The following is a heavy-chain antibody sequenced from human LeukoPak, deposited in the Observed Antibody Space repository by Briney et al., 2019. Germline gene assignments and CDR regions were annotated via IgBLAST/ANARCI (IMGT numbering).Heavy chain of an antibody. CDR3: ARVNKMRSGILMGFDP. D-gene: IGHD3-10*01. Sequence: ASVKVSCKASGYSFTGYYIHWVRQAPGQGLEWMGWINPDSGVTNHAQKFQDRVTMTRDTSISTASMELSRLRSDDTAVYYCARVNKMRSGILMGFDPWGQGTLVTVSS. V-gene: IGHV1-2*02. J-gene: IGHJ5*02. CDR1: GYSFTGYY. CDR2: INPDSGVT.